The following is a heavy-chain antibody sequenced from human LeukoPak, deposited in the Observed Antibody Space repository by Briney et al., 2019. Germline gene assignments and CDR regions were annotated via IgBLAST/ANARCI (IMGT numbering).Heavy chain of an antibody. CDR3: AKAQYYYDSSGYSPIDY. CDR2: ISDSGGGT. V-gene: IGHV3-23*01. CDR1: GFTFSNCA. D-gene: IGHD3-22*01. Sequence: GGSLRLSCAASGFTFSNCAMSWVRQAPGKGLEWVSAISDSGGGTYYADSVKGRFTISRDNSKNTLYLQMNSLRAEDTAVYYCAKAQYYYDSSGYSPIDYWGQGTLVTVSS. J-gene: IGHJ4*02.